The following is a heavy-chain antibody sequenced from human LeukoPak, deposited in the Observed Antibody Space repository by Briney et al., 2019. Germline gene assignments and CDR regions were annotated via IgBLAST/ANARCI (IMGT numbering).Heavy chain of an antibody. J-gene: IGHJ5*02. D-gene: IGHD1-1*01. CDR1: GGSISSGGYS. V-gene: IGHV4-30-2*01. Sequence: PSETLSLTCAVSGGSISSGGYSWSWIRQPPGKGPEWIGYIYHSGSTYYNPSLKSRVTISVDRSKNQFSLKLSSVTAADTAVYYCAREVPPNWFDPWGQGTLVTVSS. CDR2: IYHSGST. CDR3: AREVPPNWFDP.